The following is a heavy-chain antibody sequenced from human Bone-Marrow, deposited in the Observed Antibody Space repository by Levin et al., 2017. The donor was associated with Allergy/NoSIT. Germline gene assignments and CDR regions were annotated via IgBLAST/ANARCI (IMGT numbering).Heavy chain of an antibody. CDR3: ARVRTVSALDF. V-gene: IGHV4-59*01. J-gene: IGHJ2*01. CDR1: GGSISDYY. Sequence: GSLRLSCTVSGGSISDYYWTWIRQPPRKGLEWIGYIFDSGGTNYNPSLNNRVTISIDVSKNEFSLRLRSLVAADTAVYYCARVRTVSALDFWGRGTHVTVSA. D-gene: IGHD4-17*01. CDR2: IFDSGGT.